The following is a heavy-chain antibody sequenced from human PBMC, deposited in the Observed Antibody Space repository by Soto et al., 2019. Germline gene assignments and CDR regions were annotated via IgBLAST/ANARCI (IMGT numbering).Heavy chain of an antibody. CDR2: ISYDGSNK. D-gene: IGHD5-18*01. CDR1: GFTFSSYG. J-gene: IGHJ4*02. V-gene: IGHV3-30*03. Sequence: GGSLRLSCAASGFTFSSYGMHWVRQAPGKGLEWVAVISYDGSNKYYADSVKGRFTISRDNSKNTLYLQMNSLRAEDTAVYYCVPPPEGDTAMAHYWGQGTLVTVSS. CDR3: VPPPEGDTAMAHY.